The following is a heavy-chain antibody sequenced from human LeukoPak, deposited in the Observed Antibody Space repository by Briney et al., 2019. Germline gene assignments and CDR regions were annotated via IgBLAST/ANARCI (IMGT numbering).Heavy chain of an antibody. Sequence: ASETLSLTASVYGFTISGLCWVWIGPGQGLEWMGWRSAYNGNTNYAQKFQGRVTMTTDTSTSTAYLELRSLRSDDTAVYYGARDRVAGAFYFDYWGQGTLVTVSS. CDR1: VYGFTISG. CDR3: ARDRVAGAFYFDY. CDR2: RSAYNGNT. D-gene: IGHD6-19*01. J-gene: IGHJ4*02. V-gene: IGHV1-18*04.